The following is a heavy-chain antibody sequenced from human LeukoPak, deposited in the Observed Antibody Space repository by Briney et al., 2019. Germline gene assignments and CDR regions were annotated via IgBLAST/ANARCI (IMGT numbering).Heavy chain of an antibody. CDR1: GGSISSSSYS. J-gene: IGHJ4*02. D-gene: IGHD3-10*01. V-gene: IGHV4-30-2*01. Sequence: SETLSLTCTVSGGSISSSSYSWAWIRQPPGKGLEWIGYIYHNGNTYYNPSLKSRVNISVDGSKNQFSLKLSSVTAADSAVYYCASSYGSGSYYDYWGQGTLVTVSS. CDR3: ASSYGSGSYYDY. CDR2: IYHNGNT.